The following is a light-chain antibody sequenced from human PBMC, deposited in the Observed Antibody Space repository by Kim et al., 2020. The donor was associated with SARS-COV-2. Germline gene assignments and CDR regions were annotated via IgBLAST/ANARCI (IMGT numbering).Light chain of an antibody. V-gene: IGLV1-40*01. Sequence: RVTNSCTGSSSNIGAGYDVPWYRQLPGTAPNLRIYGNSNRPSGVPDRFSGSKSGTSASLAITGLQAEDEADYYCQSYDSSLSGYVFGTGTKVTVL. CDR3: QSYDSSLSGYV. J-gene: IGLJ1*01. CDR1: SSNIGAGYD. CDR2: GNS.